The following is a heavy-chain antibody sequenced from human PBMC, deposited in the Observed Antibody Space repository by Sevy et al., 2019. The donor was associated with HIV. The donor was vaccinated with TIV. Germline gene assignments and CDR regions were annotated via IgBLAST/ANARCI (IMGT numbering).Heavy chain of an antibody. Sequence: GESLKISCEGSGYSFTTYWLGWVRQMPGKGLEWMGVIYPDDSDTRYNPSFPGQVTISDDKSSNTANLEWSSLKASDTAIDYCARVEQRHCNGAHCYPFDYWGQGTLVTVSS. CDR1: GYSFTTYW. D-gene: IGHD2-21*01. V-gene: IGHV5-51*01. CDR3: ARVEQRHCNGAHCYPFDY. CDR2: IYPDDSDT. J-gene: IGHJ4*02.